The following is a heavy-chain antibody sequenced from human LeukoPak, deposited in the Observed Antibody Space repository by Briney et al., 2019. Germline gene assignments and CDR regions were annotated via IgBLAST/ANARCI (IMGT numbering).Heavy chain of an antibody. D-gene: IGHD6-13*01. J-gene: IGHJ4*02. Sequence: ASVKVSCKASGYTFTGYYMHWVRQAPGQGLEWMGWINPNSGGTNYAQKFQGRVTMTRDTSISTAYMELSRLRSDDTAVYYCARDFPGIAAAVYYWGQGTLVTVSS. V-gene: IGHV1-2*02. CDR2: INPNSGGT. CDR3: ARDFPGIAAAVYY. CDR1: GYTFTGYY.